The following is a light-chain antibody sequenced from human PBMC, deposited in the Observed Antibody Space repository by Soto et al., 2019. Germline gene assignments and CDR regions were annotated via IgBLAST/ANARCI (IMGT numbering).Light chain of an antibody. V-gene: IGKV1-39*01. CDR1: QSLSRY. CDR2: GAS. CDR3: QQSYSTPRT. J-gene: IGKJ1*01. Sequence: DIQMTQSPSSLSASVGDRVTITCRASQSLSRYLNWFQQRPGKAPKLLIYGASSLQTGFPSRFSGSESGTEFTLTISSLQPEDFATYYCQQSYSTPRTFGQGTKVEMK.